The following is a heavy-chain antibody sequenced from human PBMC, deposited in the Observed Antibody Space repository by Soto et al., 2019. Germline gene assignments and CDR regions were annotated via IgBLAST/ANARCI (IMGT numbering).Heavy chain of an antibody. CDR3: ARGTATGQIDP. D-gene: IGHD2-8*02. Sequence: GASVKVSCKASGYTFTRYTMNWVRQAPGQRLEWMGWINPDNGNTKSSQKFQDRVIITRDTSASTAYMDLSSLRSEDTAVYYCARGTATGQIDPWGQGTLVTVSS. V-gene: IGHV1-3*01. J-gene: IGHJ5*02. CDR2: INPDNGNT. CDR1: GYTFTRYT.